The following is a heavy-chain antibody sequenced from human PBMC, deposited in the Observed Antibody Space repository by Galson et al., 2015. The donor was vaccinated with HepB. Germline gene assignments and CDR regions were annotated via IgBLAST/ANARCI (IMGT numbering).Heavy chain of an antibody. CDR1: GGSISSYY. CDR3: AGGGYSYGYPYYYGMDV. D-gene: IGHD5-18*01. J-gene: IGHJ6*02. CDR2: IYYSGST. V-gene: IGHV4-59*01. Sequence: SETLSLTCTVSGGSISSYYWSWIRQPPGKGLEWIGYIYYSGSTNYNPSLKSRVTISVDTSKNQFSLKLSSVTAADTAVYYCAGGGYSYGYPYYYGMDVWGQGTTVTVSS.